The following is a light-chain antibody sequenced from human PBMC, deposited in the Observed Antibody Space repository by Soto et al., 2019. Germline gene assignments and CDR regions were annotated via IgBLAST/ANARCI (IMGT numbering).Light chain of an antibody. Sequence: QSALTQPASVSGSPGQSITISCTGSSSDVGGYDYVSWYQHHPGKAPKLMIHDVSNRPSGVSNRFSGSKTVNTASLTISGLQSDDEADYYCSSYTSSSTPYVFGTGTKLTVL. V-gene: IGLV2-14*03. CDR2: DVS. CDR1: SSDVGGYDY. J-gene: IGLJ1*01. CDR3: SSYTSSSTPYV.